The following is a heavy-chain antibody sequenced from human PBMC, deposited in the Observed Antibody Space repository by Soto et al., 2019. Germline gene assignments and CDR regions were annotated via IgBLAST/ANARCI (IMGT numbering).Heavy chain of an antibody. Sequence: WWSLRLSCSASVFTFSTYALSWFRQAPGKGLEWVSAISANGQGIYYADSVRGRFTISRDNSKNTIFLHMDSLRAEDTAVYYCAKDRNYPRDQFHYWGQGTLVTVS. CDR3: AKDRNYPRDQFHY. J-gene: IGHJ4*02. CDR2: ISANGQGI. V-gene: IGHV3-23*01. CDR1: VFTFSTYA. D-gene: IGHD1-7*01.